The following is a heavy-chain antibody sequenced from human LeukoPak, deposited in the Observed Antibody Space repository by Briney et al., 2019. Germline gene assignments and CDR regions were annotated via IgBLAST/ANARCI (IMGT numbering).Heavy chain of an antibody. CDR1: GYSFTSYW. CDR2: IYPGDSDT. Sequence: KGGESLRISCKGSGYSFTSYWIGWVRQMPGKGLEWMGIIYPGDSDTRYSPSFQGQVTISADKSISTAYLQWSSLKASDTAMYYCARRLRGCSSTSCNHFDYWGQGTLVTVSS. J-gene: IGHJ4*02. V-gene: IGHV5-51*01. CDR3: ARRLRGCSSTSCNHFDY. D-gene: IGHD2-2*01.